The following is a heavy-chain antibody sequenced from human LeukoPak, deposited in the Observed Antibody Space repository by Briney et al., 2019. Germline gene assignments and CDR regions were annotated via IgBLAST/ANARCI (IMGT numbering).Heavy chain of an antibody. CDR1: GDTFTGDA. V-gene: IGHV7-4-1*02. CDR2: ITTNTGNP. Sequence: GPSVNLSCKASGDTFTGDAMGGGREAPGQGLECGGGITTNTGNPTYAQGFTGRFVFSLDTSVSPAYLQMSCLKAADTAVYYCARVCSCRTRRFDSWGQGTLVTVSS. J-gene: IGHJ4*02. D-gene: IGHD3-10*02. CDR3: ARVCSCRTRRFDS.